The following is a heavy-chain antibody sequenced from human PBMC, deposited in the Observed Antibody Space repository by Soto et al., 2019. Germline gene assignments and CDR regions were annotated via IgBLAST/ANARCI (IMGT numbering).Heavy chain of an antibody. J-gene: IGHJ5*02. CDR2: INHSGST. V-gene: IGHV4-34*01. CDR3: ARGDRGRESDP. CDR1: GGSFSGYY. Sequence: QVQLQQWGAGLLKPSETLSLTCAVYGGSFSGYYWSWIRQPPGKGLEWIGEINHSGSTNYNPSLKSQVTISVDTSKKQFSLKLSSVTAADTAVYYCARGDRGRESDPWGQGTLVTVSS.